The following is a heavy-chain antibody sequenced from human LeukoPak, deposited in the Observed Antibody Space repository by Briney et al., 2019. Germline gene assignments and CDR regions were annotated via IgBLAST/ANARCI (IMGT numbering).Heavy chain of an antibody. D-gene: IGHD5-18*01. J-gene: IGHJ4*02. CDR3: ASAVDTAMATGY. Sequence: ASVKVSCKASGGTFSSYAISWVRQAPGQRLEWMGRIIPILGVANYAQKFQGRVTITADKSTRTAYMELSSLRSEDTAVYYCASAVDTAMATGYWGQGILVTVSS. CDR1: GGTFSSYA. V-gene: IGHV1-69*04. CDR2: IIPILGVA.